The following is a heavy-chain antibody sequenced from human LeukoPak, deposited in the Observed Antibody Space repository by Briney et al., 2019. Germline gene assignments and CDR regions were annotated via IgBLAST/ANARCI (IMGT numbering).Heavy chain of an antibody. CDR2: ISGSGGST. V-gene: IGHV3-23*01. Sequence: GGSLRLSCAASGFTFSSYAMSWVRQAPGKGLEWVSAISGSGGSTYYADSVKGRFTISRDNSKSTLYLQMNSPRAEDTAVYYCAKDNYDFWSGVLNAFDIWGQGTMVTVSS. D-gene: IGHD3-3*01. CDR3: AKDNYDFWSGVLNAFDI. J-gene: IGHJ3*02. CDR1: GFTFSSYA.